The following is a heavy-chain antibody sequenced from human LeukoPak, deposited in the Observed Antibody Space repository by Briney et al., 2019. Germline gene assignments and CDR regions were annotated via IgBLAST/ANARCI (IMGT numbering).Heavy chain of an antibody. Sequence: GGALRLSCAASGFTFSSYGLSWVRQAPGKGLEWVSAISGSGGSTYYADSVKGRFTISRDNSKNTLYLQMNSLRAEDTAVYYCAKVLPRGAGFGELLSWGQGTLVTVSS. J-gene: IGHJ5*02. D-gene: IGHD3-10*01. CDR1: GFTFSSYG. V-gene: IGHV3-23*01. CDR2: ISGSGGST. CDR3: AKVLPRGAGFGELLS.